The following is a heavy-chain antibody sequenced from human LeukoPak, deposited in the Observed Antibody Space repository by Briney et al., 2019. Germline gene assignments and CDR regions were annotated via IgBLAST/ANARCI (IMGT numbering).Heavy chain of an antibody. CDR1: GGSISSSNW. V-gene: IGHV4-4*02. Sequence: PSETLSLTCAVSGGSISSSNWWSWVRQPPGKGLEWIGEIYHSGSTNYNPSLKSRVTISVDKSKNQFSLKLSSVTAADTAVYYCARDLGIAAAGISLGYWGQGTLVTVSS. CDR3: ARDLGIAAAGISLGY. CDR2: IYHSGST. J-gene: IGHJ4*02. D-gene: IGHD6-13*01.